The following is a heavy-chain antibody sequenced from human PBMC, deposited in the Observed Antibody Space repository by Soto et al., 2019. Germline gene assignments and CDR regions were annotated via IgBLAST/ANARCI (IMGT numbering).Heavy chain of an antibody. Sequence: SETLSLTCPVSGCSIRSGGYYWSWIRQHPGKGLEWIGYIYYSGSTYYNPSLKSRVAISVDTSKNQFSLNLSSVTAADTAVYYCARTLKPESTIDHWGQGTLVTVSS. J-gene: IGHJ4*02. V-gene: IGHV4-31*03. CDR2: IYYSGST. CDR1: GCSIRSGGYY. CDR3: ARTLKPESTIDH. D-gene: IGHD2-8*01.